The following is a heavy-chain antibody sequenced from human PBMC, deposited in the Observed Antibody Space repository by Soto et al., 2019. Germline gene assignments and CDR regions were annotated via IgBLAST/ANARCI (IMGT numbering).Heavy chain of an antibody. Sequence: PGGSLRLSCAASGFTFTNYWMHWVRQVPGKGLVWVSRIDVVGAGTSYSDSVRGRFTISXXXAXXXLXLXXNSLRAEDTAVYYCTKVFEYWGQGTLGTVPS. CDR3: TKVFEY. J-gene: IGHJ4*02. CDR2: IDVVGAGT. V-gene: IGHV3-74*01. CDR1: GFTFTNYW.